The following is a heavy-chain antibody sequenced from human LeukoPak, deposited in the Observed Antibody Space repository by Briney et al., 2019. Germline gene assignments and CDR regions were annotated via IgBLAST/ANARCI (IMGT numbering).Heavy chain of an antibody. CDR3: ARVPLRLGELSPGDY. CDR2: ISGYNGDT. Sequence: ASVKVSCKASGYSFTRHGISWVRQAPGQGLEWMGWISGYNGDTKHAQNLQGRVTMTTDTSTSTAYMELRSLRSDDTAVYYCARVPLRLGELSPGDYWGQGTLVTVSS. J-gene: IGHJ4*02. D-gene: IGHD3-16*02. V-gene: IGHV1-18*01. CDR1: GYSFTRHG.